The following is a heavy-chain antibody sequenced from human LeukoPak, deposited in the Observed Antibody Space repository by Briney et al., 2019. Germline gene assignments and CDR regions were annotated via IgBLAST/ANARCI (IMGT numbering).Heavy chain of an antibody. CDR1: GYNFSNYW. J-gene: IGHJ4*02. CDR2: IYPGDSDT. CDR3: ARLDPPGYKFYGGY. Sequence: GESLKISCKGSGYNFSNYWIAWVRQMPGKGLEWMGIIYPGDSDTRYSPSFQGQVTISADKSISTAYLQWSSLKASDTAMYYCARLDPPGYKFYGGYWGQGTLVTVSS. V-gene: IGHV5-51*01. D-gene: IGHD5-24*01.